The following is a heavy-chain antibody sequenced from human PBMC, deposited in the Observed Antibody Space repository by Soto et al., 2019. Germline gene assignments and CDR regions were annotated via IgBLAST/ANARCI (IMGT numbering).Heavy chain of an antibody. CDR3: ARSKSGSYYEVFDY. Sequence: QVQLQESGPGLVKPSGTLSLTCAVSGGSISSSNWWSWVRQPPGKGLDWIGEIYHSGTTNYNPSLKSRVTISVDKAKNQFSLKLSSVTAADTAVYYCARSKSGSYYEVFDYWGQGTLVTVSS. CDR2: IYHSGTT. J-gene: IGHJ4*02. V-gene: IGHV4-4*02. CDR1: GGSISSSNW. D-gene: IGHD1-26*01.